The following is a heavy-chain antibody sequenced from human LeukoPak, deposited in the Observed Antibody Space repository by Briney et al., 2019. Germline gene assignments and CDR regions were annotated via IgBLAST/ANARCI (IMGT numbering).Heavy chain of an antibody. J-gene: IGHJ3*02. Sequence: PGGSLRLSCAASGFTFSSYGMHWVRQAPGKGLEWVSFIRYDGSNEYYADSVRGRFTISRDNAKTSLYLQMNSLRAEDTAVYYCAKNIVGALRGGAFDIWGQGTMVTVSS. V-gene: IGHV3-30*02. CDR2: IRYDGSNE. CDR1: GFTFSSYG. D-gene: IGHD1-26*01. CDR3: AKNIVGALRGGAFDI.